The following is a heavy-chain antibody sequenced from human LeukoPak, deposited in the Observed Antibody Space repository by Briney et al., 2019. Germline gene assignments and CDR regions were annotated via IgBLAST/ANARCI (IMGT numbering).Heavy chain of an antibody. D-gene: IGHD1-26*01. CDR1: GGSISSYY. V-gene: IGHV4-4*07. CDR2: IYTSGST. CDR3: AREKWELLLYYYYMDV. Sequence: PSETLSLTCTVSGGSISSYYWSWIRQPAGKGLEWIGRIYTSGSTNYNPSLKSRVTMSVDTSKNQFSLKLSSVTAADTAVYYCAREKWELLLYYYYMDVWGKGTTVTVSS. J-gene: IGHJ6*03.